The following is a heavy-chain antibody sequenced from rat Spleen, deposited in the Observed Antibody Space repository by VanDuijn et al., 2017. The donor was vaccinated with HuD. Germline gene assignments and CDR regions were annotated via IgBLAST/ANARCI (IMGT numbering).Heavy chain of an antibody. D-gene: IGHD2-1*01. CDR2: IWGDGST. CDR3: TREDLDYFDY. V-gene: IGHV2-1*01. CDR1: GFSLTNFH. J-gene: IGHJ2*01. Sequence: QVQLRESGPGLVQPSQTLSLTCTVSGFSLTNFHVHWVRQPPGKGLEWMGGIWGDGSTNYNSALKSRLSISRDTSKSQVFLKMNSLQTEDTAIYFCTREDLDYFDYWGQGVMVTVSS.